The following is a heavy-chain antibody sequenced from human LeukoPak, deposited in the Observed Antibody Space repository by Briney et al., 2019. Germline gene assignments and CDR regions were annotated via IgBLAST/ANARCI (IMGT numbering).Heavy chain of an antibody. CDR2: ISWNSGSM. Sequence: QTGRSLRLSCAASGFTFDDYAMHWVRQAPGKGLEWVSGISWNSGSMGYADSVKGRFTISRDNAKNSLYLQMNSLRAEDTALYYCAKDITSYYHDSSGSLFDYWGQGTLVTVSS. D-gene: IGHD3-22*01. V-gene: IGHV3-9*01. CDR3: AKDITSYYHDSSGSLFDY. CDR1: GFTFDDYA. J-gene: IGHJ4*02.